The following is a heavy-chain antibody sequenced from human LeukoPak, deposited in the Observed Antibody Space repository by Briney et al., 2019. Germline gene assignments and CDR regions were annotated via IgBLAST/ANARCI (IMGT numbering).Heavy chain of an antibody. V-gene: IGHV3-48*03. Sequence: PGGSLTLSCAASEFTFTSYELNWVRQAPGKGLEWVSYISSSGNTISYADSVKGRFTISRDNAKNSLYLQVISLRAEDTAVYYCARGPSIAARYNAFDIWGQGTMVTLSS. J-gene: IGHJ3*02. CDR1: EFTFTSYE. D-gene: IGHD6-6*01. CDR2: ISSSGNTI. CDR3: ARGPSIAARYNAFDI.